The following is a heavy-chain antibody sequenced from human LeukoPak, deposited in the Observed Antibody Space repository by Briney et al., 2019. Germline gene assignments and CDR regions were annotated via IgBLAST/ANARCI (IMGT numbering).Heavy chain of an antibody. J-gene: IGHJ3*02. V-gene: IGHV3-74*01. D-gene: IGHD3-22*01. Sequence: GGSLRLSCAASGFTFSSYWMHWVRQAPGKGLVWVSRINSDGSSTSYADPVKGRFTISRDNAKNTLYLQMNSLRAEDTAVYYCARDQRYYYDSSGYLANAFDIWGQGTMVTVSS. CDR3: ARDQRYYYDSSGYLANAFDI. CDR2: INSDGSST. CDR1: GFTFSSYW.